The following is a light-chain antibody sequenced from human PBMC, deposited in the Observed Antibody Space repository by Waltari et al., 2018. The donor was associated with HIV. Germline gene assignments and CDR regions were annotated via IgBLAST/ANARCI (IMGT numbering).Light chain of an antibody. CDR1: QSVSSSY. CDR3: HQYGSSPRGT. CDR2: GAS. V-gene: IGKV3-20*01. Sequence: EIVLTQSPGTLSLSPGERATLSCRASQSVSSSYLAWYQQKPGQAPRLLCYGASRRATGIPDRFSGSGSGTDFILTISRLEPEGSAVYYCHQYGSSPRGTFGQGTKVEIK. J-gene: IGKJ1*01.